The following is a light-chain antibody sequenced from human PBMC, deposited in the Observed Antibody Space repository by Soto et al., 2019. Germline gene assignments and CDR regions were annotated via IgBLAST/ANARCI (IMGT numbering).Light chain of an antibody. CDR3: AAWDDSLNGLV. CDR1: SSNIGNNA. CDR2: YDD. V-gene: IGLV1-36*01. Sequence: QPVLTQPPSVSEAPRQRVTISCSGSSSNIGNNAVNWYQQLPGKAPKLLIYYDDLLPSGVSDRFSGSKSGTSASLAISGPQSEDEADYYCAAWDDSLNGLVFGGGTKLTVL. J-gene: IGLJ2*01.